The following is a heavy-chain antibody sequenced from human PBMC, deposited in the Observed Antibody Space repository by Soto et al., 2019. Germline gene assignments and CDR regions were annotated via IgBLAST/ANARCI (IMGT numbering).Heavy chain of an antibody. CDR1: GFTFSNAW. V-gene: IGHV3-15*07. CDR3: ITGGVNRGNGYFDY. J-gene: IGHJ4*02. Sequence: EVQLVESGGNLVKHGGSLRLSCAASGFTFSNAWINWVRQTPGKWLEWVGRIKSKTYGGTTDYTATVKGRFTISRDDSKNKLYLQIDSLETEDTAVYYCITGGVNRGNGYFDYWGQGTLVTVAS. D-gene: IGHD3-10*01. CDR2: IKSKTYGGTT.